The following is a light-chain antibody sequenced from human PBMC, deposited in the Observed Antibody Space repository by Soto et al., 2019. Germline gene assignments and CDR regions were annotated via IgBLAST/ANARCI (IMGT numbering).Light chain of an antibody. CDR2: DAS. V-gene: IGKV1-5*01. Sequence: QMTQSPCTLSASVGDRVTITCRASHNIERWMAWYQQKPGKAPSLLIFDASTLHSGVPSRFSGSGSGTDFTLTISSLQPDDFATYYCQQFAISTTFGQGTKVDIK. CDR1: HNIERW. J-gene: IGKJ1*01. CDR3: QQFAISTT.